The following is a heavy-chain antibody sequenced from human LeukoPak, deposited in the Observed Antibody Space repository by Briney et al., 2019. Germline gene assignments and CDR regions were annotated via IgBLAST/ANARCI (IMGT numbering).Heavy chain of an antibody. CDR2: IYYSGST. CDR1: GGSISSGSYY. J-gene: IGHJ4*02. Sequence: SETLPLTCTVSGGSISSGSYYWSWIRKPPGKGLEWIGYIYYSGSTNYNPSLKSRVTISVDTSKNQFSLKRSSVTAADTAVYYCARGAPFDYWGQGTLVTVSS. CDR3: ARGAPFDY. V-gene: IGHV4-61*01.